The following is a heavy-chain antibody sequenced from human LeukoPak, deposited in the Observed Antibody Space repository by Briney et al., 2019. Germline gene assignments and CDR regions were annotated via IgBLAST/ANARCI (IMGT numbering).Heavy chain of an antibody. Sequence: SETLSLTCTVSGGSIINYYWSWIRQPPGKGLEWIGYIYYSGSTNYNPSFKSRVTISVDTSKNQFSLKLSSVTAADTAVYYCAQSYDSSGFYNYWGQGTLVTVSS. D-gene: IGHD3-22*01. CDR3: AQSYDSSGFYNY. J-gene: IGHJ4*02. V-gene: IGHV4-59*01. CDR1: GGSIINYY. CDR2: IYYSGST.